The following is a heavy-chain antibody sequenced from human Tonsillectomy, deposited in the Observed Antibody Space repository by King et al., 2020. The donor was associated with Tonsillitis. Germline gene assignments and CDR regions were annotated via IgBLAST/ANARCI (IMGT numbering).Heavy chain of an antibody. V-gene: IGHV1-46*01. CDR3: ARDPYYYDSSGYYAKYYFDY. CDR2: INPSGGST. J-gene: IGHJ4*02. D-gene: IGHD3-22*01. Sequence: QLMQSGAEVKKPGASVKVSCKASGYTFTSYYMHWVRQAPGQGLEWMGIINPSGGSTSYAQKFQGRVTMTRDTSTSTVYMELSSLRSEDTAVYYCARDPYYYDSSGYYAKYYFDYWGQGTLVTVSS. CDR1: GYTFTSYY.